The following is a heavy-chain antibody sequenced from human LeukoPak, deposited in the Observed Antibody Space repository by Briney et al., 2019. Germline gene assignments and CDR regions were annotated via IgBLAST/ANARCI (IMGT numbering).Heavy chain of an antibody. CDR3: ARVKPATGAFDI. CDR2: INGDGSRI. J-gene: IGHJ3*02. Sequence: AGGSLRLSCAASGFTVSSYWMHWVRQAPGKGLVWVSRINGDGSRITYADSVKGRFTISRDNAKNTLYLQMNSLRAEDTAVYYCARVKPATGAFDIWGQGTMVTVSS. CDR1: GFTVSSYW. V-gene: IGHV3-74*01.